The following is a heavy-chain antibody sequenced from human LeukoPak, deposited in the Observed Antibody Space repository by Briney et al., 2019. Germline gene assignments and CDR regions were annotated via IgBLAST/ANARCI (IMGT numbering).Heavy chain of an antibody. CDR3: ARDPPYDFWSGLN. D-gene: IGHD3-3*01. Sequence: GGSLRLSCAASGFTFRSYAMSWVRQAPGKGLEWVANIKQDGSEKYYVDSVKGRFTISRDNAKNSLYLQMNSLRAEDTAVYYCARDPPYDFWSGLNWGRGTLVTVSS. CDR2: IKQDGSEK. V-gene: IGHV3-7*01. CDR1: GFTFRSYA. J-gene: IGHJ4*02.